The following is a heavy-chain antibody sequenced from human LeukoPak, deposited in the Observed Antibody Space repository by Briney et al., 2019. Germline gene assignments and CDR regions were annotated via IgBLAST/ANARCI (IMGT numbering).Heavy chain of an antibody. CDR3: ARVVRGYCSGGSCYSRGSDNWFDP. D-gene: IGHD2-15*01. Sequence: SETLSLTCTVSGGSISTSDFYWGWVRQPPGKGLEWIGNIHHNGNTYLNPSLKSRVTISADMSKNQFSLKLSSVTAADTAVYYCARVVRGYCSGGSCYSRGSDNWFDPWGQGTLVTVSS. V-gene: IGHV4-39*07. CDR1: GGSISTSDFY. CDR2: IHHNGNT. J-gene: IGHJ5*02.